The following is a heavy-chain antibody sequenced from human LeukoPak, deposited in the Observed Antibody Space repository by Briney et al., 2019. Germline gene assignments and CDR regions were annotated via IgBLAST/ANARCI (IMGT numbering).Heavy chain of an antibody. J-gene: IGHJ4*02. CDR2: IKSKTDGGTT. D-gene: IGHD4-23*01. V-gene: IGHV3-15*01. CDR3: TTDGGDYGGNSYYFDY. Sequence: PGGSLRLSCAASGFTFSNARMSWVRQAPGKGLEWVGRIKSKTDGGTTDYAAPVKGRFTISRDDSKNTLYLQMNSLKTEDTAVYYCTTDGGDYGGNSYYFDYWGQGTLVTVSS. CDR1: GFTFSNAR.